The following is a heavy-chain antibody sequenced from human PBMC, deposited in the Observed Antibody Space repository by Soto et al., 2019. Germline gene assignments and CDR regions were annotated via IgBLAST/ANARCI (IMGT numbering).Heavy chain of an antibody. D-gene: IGHD6-6*01. CDR3: ASARPMFTEYSSAY. CDR1: GFTFSSYS. CDR2: ISSSSSYI. J-gene: IGHJ4*02. Sequence: GGSLRLSCAASGFTFSSYSMNWVRQAPGKGLEWVSSISSSSSYIYYADSVKGRFTISRDNAKNSLYLQMNSLRAEDTAVYYCASARPMFTEYSSAYWGQGTLVTVSS. V-gene: IGHV3-21*01.